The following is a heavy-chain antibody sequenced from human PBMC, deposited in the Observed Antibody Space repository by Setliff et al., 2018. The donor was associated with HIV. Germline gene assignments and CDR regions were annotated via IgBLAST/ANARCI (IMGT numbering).Heavy chain of an antibody. D-gene: IGHD6-13*01. Sequence: PGGSLRLSCAASGFTFSSYSMNWVRQAPGKGLEWVGRIKTTAEGGTTDYTAPVKGRSTISRDDSRNTLSLQMNSLKIEDTAVYYCSTAAGGNAEYFRHWGQGTLVTVSS. V-gene: IGHV3-15*01. CDR1: GFTFSSYS. CDR2: IKTTAEGGTT. CDR3: STAAGGNAEYFRH. J-gene: IGHJ1*01.